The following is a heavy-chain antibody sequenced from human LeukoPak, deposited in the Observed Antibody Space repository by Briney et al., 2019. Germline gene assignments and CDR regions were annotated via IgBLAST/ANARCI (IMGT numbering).Heavy chain of an antibody. CDR3: AKDFSRGVLPTLFDY. CDR1: GFTFSSYA. D-gene: IGHD3-22*01. Sequence: GGSLRLSCAASGFTFSSYAMSWARQAPGKGLEWVSSISASGGTTYYADSVKGRFTISRDNSKNTLYLQMNSLRAEDTAVYYCAKDFSRGVLPTLFDYWGQGTLVTVSS. CDR2: ISASGGTT. V-gene: IGHV3-23*01. J-gene: IGHJ4*02.